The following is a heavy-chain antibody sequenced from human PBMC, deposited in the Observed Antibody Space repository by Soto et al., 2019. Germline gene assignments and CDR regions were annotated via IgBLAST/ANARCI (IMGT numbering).Heavy chain of an antibody. CDR1: GGTFSSYT. CDR2: IIPILGIA. V-gene: IGHV1-69*02. CDR3: ARVGYYYSGMDV. J-gene: IGHJ6*02. Sequence: QVQLVQSGAEVKKPGSSVKVSCKASGGTFSSYTISWVRQAPGQGLEWMGRIIPILGIANYAQKFQGRVTITADKSTSTAYMELSSLRSEDTAVYYCARVGYYYSGMDVWGQGTTVTVSS.